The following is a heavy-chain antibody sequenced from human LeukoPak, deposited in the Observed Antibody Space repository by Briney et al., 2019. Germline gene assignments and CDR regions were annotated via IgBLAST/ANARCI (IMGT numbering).Heavy chain of an antibody. V-gene: IGHV3-48*01. CDR3: ARAHYYDSSGLDF. Sequence: PGGSLRLSCAASGFTFSRYSMSWVRQAPGKGLEWVSYISSSTTIIYYASSVKGRFTISRDNAKNSLYLQMNSLRAEDTAVYYCARAHYYDSSGLDFWGQGTLVTVSS. J-gene: IGHJ4*02. CDR1: GFTFSRYS. CDR2: ISSSTTII. D-gene: IGHD3-22*01.